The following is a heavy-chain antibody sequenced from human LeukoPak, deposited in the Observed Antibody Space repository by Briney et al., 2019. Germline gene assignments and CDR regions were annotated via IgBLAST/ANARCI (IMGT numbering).Heavy chain of an antibody. V-gene: IGHV1-69*05. CDR2: IIPIFGTA. CDR3: ARAPTTVVTPVNYYYMDV. J-gene: IGHJ6*03. Sequence: SVKVSCKASGGTFSSYAISWVRQAPGQGLEWMGGIIPIFGTANYAQKFQGRVTITTDESTSTAYMELSSLRSEDTAVYYCARAPTTVVTPVNYYYMDVWGKGTTVTVSS. D-gene: IGHD4-23*01. CDR1: GGTFSSYA.